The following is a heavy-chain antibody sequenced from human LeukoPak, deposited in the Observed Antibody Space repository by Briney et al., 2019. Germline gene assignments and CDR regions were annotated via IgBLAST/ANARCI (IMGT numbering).Heavy chain of an antibody. D-gene: IGHD3-9*01. J-gene: IGHJ4*02. Sequence: SETLSLTCAVYGGSFSGYYWSWIRQPPGKGLEWIGEINHSGSINYNPSLKSRVTISVDTSKNQFSLKLSSVTAADTAVYCCARGPAYYDILTGYYKARRFDYWGQGTLVTVSS. CDR3: ARGPAYYDILTGYYKARRFDY. V-gene: IGHV4-34*01. CDR2: INHSGSI. CDR1: GGSFSGYY.